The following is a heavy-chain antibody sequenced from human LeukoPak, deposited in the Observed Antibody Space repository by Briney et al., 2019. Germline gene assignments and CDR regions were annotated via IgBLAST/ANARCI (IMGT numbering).Heavy chain of an antibody. CDR1: GGSFSGYY. J-gene: IGHJ5*02. CDR3: ARAGGQWLNWFDP. V-gene: IGHV3-21*01. D-gene: IGHD6-19*01. Sequence: ETLSLTCAVYGGSFSGYYWSWIRQPPGKGLEWVSSISSSSSYIYYADSVKGRFTISRDNAKNSLYLQMNSLRAEDTAVYYCARAGGQWLNWFDPWGQGTLVTVSS. CDR2: ISSSSSYI.